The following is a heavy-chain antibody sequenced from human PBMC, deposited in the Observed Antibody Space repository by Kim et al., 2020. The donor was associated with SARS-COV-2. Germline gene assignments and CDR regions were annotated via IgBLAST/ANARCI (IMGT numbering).Heavy chain of an antibody. J-gene: IGHJ4*02. Sequence: ADSWQGRFTISRDNSENTLYLQMNSLRDEDTAVYFCARDLTYSYGYYFDYWGQGTLVTVSS. D-gene: IGHD5-18*01. V-gene: IGHV3-30*01. CDR3: ARDLTYSYGYYFDY.